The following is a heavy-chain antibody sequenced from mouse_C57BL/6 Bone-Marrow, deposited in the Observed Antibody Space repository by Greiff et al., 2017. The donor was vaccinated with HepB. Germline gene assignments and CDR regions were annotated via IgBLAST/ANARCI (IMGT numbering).Heavy chain of an antibody. Sequence: QVQLQQPGAELVKPGASVKLSCKASGYTFTSYWMHWVKQRPGQGLEWIGMIHPNSGSTNYNEKFKSKATLTVDKSSSTAYMQLSSLTSEDSAVYYGARPPIYYYGSSYHFDYWGQGTTLTVSA. CDR3: ARPPIYYYGSSYHFDY. J-gene: IGHJ2*01. CDR1: GYTFTSYW. CDR2: IHPNSGST. D-gene: IGHD1-1*01. V-gene: IGHV1-64*01.